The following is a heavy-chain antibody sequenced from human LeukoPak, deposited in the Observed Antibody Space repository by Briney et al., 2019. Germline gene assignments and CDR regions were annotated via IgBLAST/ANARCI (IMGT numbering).Heavy chain of an antibody. J-gene: IGHJ4*02. CDR1: GGSISSYY. CDR3: ARDHGYSSSPEYVY. CDR2: IYYSGST. D-gene: IGHD6-13*01. Sequence: PSETLSLTCTVSGGSISSYYWSWIRQPPGKGLEWIGYIYYSGSTNYNPSLKSRVTTSVDTSKNQFSLKLSSVTAADTAVYYCARDHGYSSSPEYVYWGQGTLVTVSS. V-gene: IGHV4-59*01.